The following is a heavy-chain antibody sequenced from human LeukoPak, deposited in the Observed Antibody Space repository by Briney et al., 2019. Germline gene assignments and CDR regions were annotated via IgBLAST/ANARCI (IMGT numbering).Heavy chain of an antibody. J-gene: IGHJ4*02. CDR2: ISSSSSYI. CDR1: GFTFSSYS. Sequence: PGGSLRLSCAASGFTFSSYSMNWVRQAPGKGLEWVSSISSSSSYIYYADSVKGRFTISRDNAKNSLYLQMNSLRAEDTAVYYCAREGITGTTPLFDYWGQGTLVTVSS. V-gene: IGHV3-21*01. D-gene: IGHD1-20*01. CDR3: AREGITGTTPLFDY.